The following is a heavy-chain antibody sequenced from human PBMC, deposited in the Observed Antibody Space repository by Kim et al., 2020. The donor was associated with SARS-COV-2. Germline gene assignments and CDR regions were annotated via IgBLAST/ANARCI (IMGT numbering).Heavy chain of an antibody. CDR3: VRERDGYNY. J-gene: IGHJ4*02. D-gene: IGHD5-12*01. CDR2: GSTT. V-gene: IGHV3-74*01. Sequence: GSTTTKADSVKGQLTTSRDNAKNRLYLQMNSRSAEDTAMYYCVRERDGYNYWGQGTLVTVSS.